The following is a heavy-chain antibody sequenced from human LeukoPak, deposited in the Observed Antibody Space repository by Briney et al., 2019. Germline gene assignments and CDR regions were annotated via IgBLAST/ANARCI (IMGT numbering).Heavy chain of an antibody. CDR3: ATKPLYDFWSGYQNWFDP. CDR2: INHSGST. CDR1: GGSFSGYY. Sequence: SETLSLTCAVYGGSFSGYYWSWIRQPPGKGLGWIGEINHSGSTNYNPSLKSRVTISVDTSKNQFSLKLSSVTAADTAVYYCATKPLYDFWSGYQNWFDPWGQGTLVTVSS. J-gene: IGHJ5*02. D-gene: IGHD3-3*01. V-gene: IGHV4-34*01.